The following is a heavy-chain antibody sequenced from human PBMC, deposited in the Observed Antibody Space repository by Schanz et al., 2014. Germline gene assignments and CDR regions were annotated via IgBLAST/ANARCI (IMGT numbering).Heavy chain of an antibody. CDR1: RFTFSTYA. Sequence: QVQLVESGGGVVQPGGSLRLSCAASRFTFSTYAMHWVRQAPGKGLGWLAVISTGGFNKFYADSVKGRFTISRDNSKNTLYLQMNSLRTEDTAVYYWARGDMVRGVFDYWGQGTLVTVSS. J-gene: IGHJ4*02. CDR3: ARGDMVRGVFDY. V-gene: IGHV3-30*04. D-gene: IGHD3-10*01. CDR2: ISTGGFNK.